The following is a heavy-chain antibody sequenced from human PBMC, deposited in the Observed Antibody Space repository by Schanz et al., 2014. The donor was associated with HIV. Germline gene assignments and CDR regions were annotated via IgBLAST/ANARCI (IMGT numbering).Heavy chain of an antibody. D-gene: IGHD3-3*01. CDR3: TRGRFLERGGMDV. Sequence: QVQLVESGGGVVQPGRSLRLSCAASGFTFDSYGIHWVRQAPGKGLEWVAVIWFDGRNKYYGDSVKGRFMISRDNSNNTVYLQMNSLRAEDTAVYFCTRGRFLERGGMDVWGQGTAVTVSS. V-gene: IGHV3-33*08. J-gene: IGHJ6*02. CDR1: GFTFDSYG. CDR2: IWFDGRNK.